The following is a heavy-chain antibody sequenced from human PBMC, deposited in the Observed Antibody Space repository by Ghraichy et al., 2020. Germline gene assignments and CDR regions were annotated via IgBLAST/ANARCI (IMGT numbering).Heavy chain of an antibody. V-gene: IGHV3-74*01. CDR1: GFTFSSYW. J-gene: IGHJ4*02. CDR2: INSDGSST. CDR3: ARDGWGHSSSWYAGFDY. Sequence: GSLRLSCAASGFTFSSYWMHWVRQAPGKGLVWVSRINSDGSSTSYADSVKGQFTISRDNAKNTLYLQMNSLRAEDTAVYYCARDGWGHSSSWYAGFDYWGQGTLVTVSS. D-gene: IGHD6-13*01.